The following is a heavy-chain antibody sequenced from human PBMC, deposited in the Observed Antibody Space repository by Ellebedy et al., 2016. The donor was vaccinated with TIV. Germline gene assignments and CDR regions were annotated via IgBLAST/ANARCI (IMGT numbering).Heavy chain of an antibody. D-gene: IGHD4-23*01. V-gene: IGHV1-69*06. J-gene: IGHJ4*02. CDR1: GGTLNTYA. Sequence: ASVKVSCXTSGGTLNTYAISWVRQAPGQGLDWMGGIISLFDKKHYARKFQGRVTITANISTSTAYMELSSLRSEDTAVYYCATDDYGGNLNYWGQGTLVTVSS. CDR2: IISLFDKK. CDR3: ATDDYGGNLNY.